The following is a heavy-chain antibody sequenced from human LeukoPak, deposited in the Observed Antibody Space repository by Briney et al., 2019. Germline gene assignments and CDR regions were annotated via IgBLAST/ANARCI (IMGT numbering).Heavy chain of an antibody. Sequence: ASVKVSCKASGGTFSSYAISWVRQAPGQGLEWMGGIIPIFGTANYAQKFQGRVTITADESTSTAYMELSSLRSEDTAVYYCARGSVPGYCRGGSCRATGGFDIWGEGTRVTVSS. V-gene: IGHV1-69*13. CDR2: IIPIFGTA. CDR3: ARGSVPGYCRGGSCRATGGFDI. J-gene: IGHJ3*02. D-gene: IGHD2-15*01. CDR1: GGTFSSYA.